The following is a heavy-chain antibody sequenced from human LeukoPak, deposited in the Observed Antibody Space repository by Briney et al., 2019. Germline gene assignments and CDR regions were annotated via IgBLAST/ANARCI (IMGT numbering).Heavy chain of an antibody. D-gene: IGHD2-15*01. CDR3: ARIKGGTSAAISY. CDR2: IEQDGSEK. J-gene: IGHJ4*02. V-gene: IGHV3-7*01. Sequence: PGGSLRLSCAASGFTFSGYWMSWVRQPPGKGLEWVANIEQDGSEKYYVDSVKGRLTIFKDNAKNSLFLQMNSLRVEDTAVYYCARIKGGTSAAISYWGQGTLVTVSS. CDR1: GFTFSGYW.